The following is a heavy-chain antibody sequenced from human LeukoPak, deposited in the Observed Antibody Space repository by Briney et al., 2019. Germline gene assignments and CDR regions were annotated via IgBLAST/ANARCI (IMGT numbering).Heavy chain of an antibody. D-gene: IGHD3-10*01. CDR1: GYTFTSYY. Sequence: SVKVSCKASGYTFTSYYMHWVRQAPGQGLEWMGGIIPIFGTANYAQKFQGRVTITADESTSTAYMELSSLRSEDTAVYYCFSMVRGVRAYYYYYGMDVWGQGTTVTVSS. CDR2: IIPIFGTA. CDR3: FSMVRGVRAYYYYYGMDV. V-gene: IGHV1-69*13. J-gene: IGHJ6*02.